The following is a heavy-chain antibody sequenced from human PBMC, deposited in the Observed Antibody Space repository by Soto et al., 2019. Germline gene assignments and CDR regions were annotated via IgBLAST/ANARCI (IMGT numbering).Heavy chain of an antibody. CDR2: ISGSGGST. D-gene: IGHD3-3*02. J-gene: IGHJ3*02. Sequence: GGSLRLSCAASGFTFSSYAMSWVRQAPGKGLEWVSAISGSGGSTYYADSVKGRFTISRDNSKNTLYLQMNSLRAEDTAVYYCAKDDLDDIFGVASDAHDIWGQGTMVTVSS. CDR3: AKDDLDDIFGVASDAHDI. V-gene: IGHV3-23*01. CDR1: GFTFSSYA.